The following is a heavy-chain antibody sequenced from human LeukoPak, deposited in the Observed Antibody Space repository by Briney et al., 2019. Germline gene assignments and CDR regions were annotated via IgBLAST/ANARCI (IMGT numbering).Heavy chain of an antibody. CDR1: GFTFSSYA. J-gene: IGHJ6*02. V-gene: IGHV3-23*01. D-gene: IGHD6-6*01. CDR2: ISGSGGST. Sequence: PGASLRLSCAASGFTFSSYAMSWVRQAPGKGLEWVSAISGSGGSTYYADSVKGRFTISGDNSKNTLYLQMNSLRAEDTAVYYCAKEVVAARRYYYYGMDVWGQGTAVTVSS. CDR3: AKEVVAARRYYYYGMDV.